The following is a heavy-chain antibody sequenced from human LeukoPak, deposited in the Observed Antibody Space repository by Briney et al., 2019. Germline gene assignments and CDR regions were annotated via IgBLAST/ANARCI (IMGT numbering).Heavy chain of an antibody. CDR3: ARITSSSWSIDY. Sequence: GGSLRLSCVASGFTFSDYYMSWIRQAPGKGLECVSYISSSGSTIYYADSVKGRFTISRDNAKNSLYLQMNSLRAGDTAVYYCARITSSSWSIDYWGQGTLVTVSS. V-gene: IGHV3-11*01. CDR1: GFTFSDYY. CDR2: ISSSGSTI. J-gene: IGHJ4*02. D-gene: IGHD6-13*01.